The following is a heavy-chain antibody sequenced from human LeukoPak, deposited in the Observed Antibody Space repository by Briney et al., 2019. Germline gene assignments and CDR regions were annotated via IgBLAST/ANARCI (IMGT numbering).Heavy chain of an antibody. V-gene: IGHV4-4*07. CDR2: FYTSGST. Sequence: PSETLSLTCTVSGGSISSYYWSWIRQPAGKGLEWIGRFYTSGSTNYNPSLKSRVTMSVDTSKNQFSLKLSSVTAADTAVYYCARDRSGYEINWFDPWGQGTLVTVSS. CDR3: ARDRSGYEINWFDP. CDR1: GGSISSYY. J-gene: IGHJ5*02. D-gene: IGHD5-12*01.